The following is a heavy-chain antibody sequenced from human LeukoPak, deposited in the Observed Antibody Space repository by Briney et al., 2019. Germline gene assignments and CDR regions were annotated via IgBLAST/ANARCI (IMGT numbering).Heavy chain of an antibody. CDR1: GGSISSGGYA. Sequence: SETLSLTCAVSGGSISSGGYAWSWIRQPPGKGLEWIGYIYHSGSTYYNPSLKSRVTISVDRSKNQFSLKLSSVTAADTAVYYCARADGYNSVDWVDPWGQGTLVTVSS. J-gene: IGHJ5*02. V-gene: IGHV4-30-2*01. D-gene: IGHD5-12*01. CDR2: IYHSGST. CDR3: ARADGYNSVDWVDP.